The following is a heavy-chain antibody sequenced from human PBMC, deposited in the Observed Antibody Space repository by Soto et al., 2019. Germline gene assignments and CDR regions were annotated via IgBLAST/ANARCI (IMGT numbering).Heavy chain of an antibody. CDR1: GGSISSSSYY. CDR2: IYYSGST. Sequence: PSETLSLTCTVSGGSISSSSYYWGWIRQPPGKGLEWIGSIYYSGSTYYNPSLKSRVTISVDTSKNQFSLKLSPVTAADTAVYYCAREVITMVRGVITFDPWGQGTLVTVSS. D-gene: IGHD3-10*01. V-gene: IGHV4-39*01. CDR3: AREVITMVRGVITFDP. J-gene: IGHJ5*02.